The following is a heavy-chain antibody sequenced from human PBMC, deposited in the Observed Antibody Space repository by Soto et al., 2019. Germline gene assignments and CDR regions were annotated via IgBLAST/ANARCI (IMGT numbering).Heavy chain of an antibody. CDR3: ARDSRYDILTGYFGMDV. V-gene: IGHV3-53*01. D-gene: IGHD3-9*01. CDR1: GFTVSSNY. CDR2: IYSGGST. J-gene: IGHJ6*02. Sequence: VGSLRLSCAASGFTVSSNYMSWVRQAPGKGLEWVSAIYSGGSTYYADSVKGRFTISRDNSKNTLYLQMNSLRAEDTAVYYCARDSRYDILTGYFGMDVWGQGTTVTVSS.